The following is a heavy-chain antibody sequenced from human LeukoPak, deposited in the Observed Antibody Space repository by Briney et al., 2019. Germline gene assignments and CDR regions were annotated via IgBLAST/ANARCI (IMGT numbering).Heavy chain of an antibody. CDR3: TRHSPSDY. Sequence: GGSLRLYCTASGFTFGDYAMSWVRQAPGEGPEWVGSIRSKAYGGTTEYAASVKGRLTISRDDSKSIAYLLMNSLKTEDTAVYYCTRHSPSDYWGQGTLVTVSS. J-gene: IGHJ4*02. CDR1: GFTFGDYA. CDR2: IRSKAYGGTT. V-gene: IGHV3-49*04.